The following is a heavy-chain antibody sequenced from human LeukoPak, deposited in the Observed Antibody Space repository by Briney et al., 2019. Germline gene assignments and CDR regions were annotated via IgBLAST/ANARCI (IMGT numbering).Heavy chain of an antibody. CDR2: ISSSSSYI. CDR3: ASGPQKYYYDSSGQTPNDY. Sequence: GGFLRLSCAASGFTFSSYSMNWVRQAPGKGLEWVSSISSSSSYIYYADSVKGRFTISRDNAKNSLYLQMNSLRAEDTAVYYCASGPQKYYYDSSGQTPNDYWGQGTLVTVSS. CDR1: GFTFSSYS. D-gene: IGHD3-22*01. V-gene: IGHV3-21*01. J-gene: IGHJ4*02.